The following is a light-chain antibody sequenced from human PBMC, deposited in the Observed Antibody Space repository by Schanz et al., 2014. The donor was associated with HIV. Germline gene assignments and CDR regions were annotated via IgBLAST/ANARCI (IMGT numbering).Light chain of an antibody. CDR2: ATS. V-gene: IGKV3-20*01. Sequence: EIVLTQSPGTLSLSPGERATLSCRASQSVTSNLAWYQQKPGQAPRLLIYATSFRATGVPDRFSGTGSGTDFTLTISRLEPDDFAVYYCHHYGDSRGTFGGGTEVDI. J-gene: IGKJ4*02. CDR3: HHYGDSRGT. CDR1: QSVTSN.